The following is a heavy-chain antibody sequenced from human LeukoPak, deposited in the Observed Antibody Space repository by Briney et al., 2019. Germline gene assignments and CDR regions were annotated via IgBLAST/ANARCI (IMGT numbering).Heavy chain of an antibody. CDR1: GYSFPTYW. D-gene: IGHD2-2*03. Sequence: TGESLKISCKGSGYSFPTYWIAWVRQMPGKVLEWMGIIYPDESNIRYSPSFQGQVTISADKSISTAYPQWSSLKASDTAMYYCARPPSRGYSSSFEYWGQGTLVTVSS. CDR3: ARPPSRGYSSSFEY. J-gene: IGHJ4*02. V-gene: IGHV5-51*01. CDR2: IYPDESNI.